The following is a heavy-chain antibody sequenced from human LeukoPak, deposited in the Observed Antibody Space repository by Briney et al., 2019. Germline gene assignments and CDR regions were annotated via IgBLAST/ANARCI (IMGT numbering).Heavy chain of an antibody. J-gene: IGHJ4*02. CDR1: GGSISSDY. V-gene: IGHV4-59*08. Sequence: PSETLSLTCTVSGGSISSDYWSWIRQPPGKGLEWIGYISYSGNTKHNPSRKSRVTISVDTSKNHFSLKLSSVTAADTAVYYCARLNCGGDCHVDYWGQGTLVTVSS. CDR2: ISYSGNT. D-gene: IGHD2-21*02. CDR3: ARLNCGGDCHVDY.